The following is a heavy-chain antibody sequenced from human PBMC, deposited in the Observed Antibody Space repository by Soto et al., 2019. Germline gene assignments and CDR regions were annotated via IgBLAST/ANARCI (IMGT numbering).Heavy chain of an antibody. CDR2: ISGYNGNT. V-gene: IGHV1-18*01. CDR3: ATSTVTTLFDY. D-gene: IGHD4-17*01. Sequence: ASVKVSCKASGYTFTSYGISWVRQAPGQGLEWMGWISGYNGNTNYAQKLQGRVTMTTDTSTSTAYMELRSLRSDDTAVYYCATSTVTTLFDYWGQGTLVTVSS. CDR1: GYTFTSYG. J-gene: IGHJ4*02.